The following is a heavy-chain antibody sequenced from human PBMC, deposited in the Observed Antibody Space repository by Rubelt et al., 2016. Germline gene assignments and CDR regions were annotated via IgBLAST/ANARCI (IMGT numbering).Heavy chain of an antibody. CDR2: IGRGGDT. J-gene: IGHJ4*02. Sequence: GSGGGLVQPGGSLRLSCVPSEFTFSTYAMNWVRQAPGKGLEWVSAIGRGGDTYYPGSVKGRFTISRDSSRNTLYLQMNSLRPEDTAVYYCVKDGEGAANYFADWGQGALLTVSS. CDR3: VKDGEGAANYFAD. D-gene: IGHD1-26*01. CDR1: EFTFSTYA. V-gene: IGHV3-23*01.